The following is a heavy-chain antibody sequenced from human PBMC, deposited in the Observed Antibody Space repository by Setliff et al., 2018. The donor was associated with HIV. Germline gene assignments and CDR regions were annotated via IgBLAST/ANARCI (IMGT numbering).Heavy chain of an antibody. V-gene: IGHV4-38-2*02. CDR1: GYSITSDYY. Sequence: SETLSLTCAFSGYSITSDYYWGWIRQPPGKGLEWIGSIYHSGTTYYNPSPKSRVTFSVDTSKNQFSLNLRSVTAADSAVYYCARDSVYYDGTLSYYYYMDVWGKGTAVTVSS. CDR3: ARDSVYYDGTLSYYYYMDV. CDR2: IYHSGTT. J-gene: IGHJ6*03. D-gene: IGHD3-22*01.